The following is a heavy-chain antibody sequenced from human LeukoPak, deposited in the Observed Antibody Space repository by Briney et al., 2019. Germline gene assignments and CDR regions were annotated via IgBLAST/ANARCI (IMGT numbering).Heavy chain of an antibody. J-gene: IGHJ6*03. V-gene: IGHV3-7*01. CDR1: GFTFSNYW. CDR3: GRVDLRTFHHNYYMDV. D-gene: IGHD1-14*01. CDR2: INEDGSEK. Sequence: GGSLRHSCAASGFTFSNYWMGWVRQAPGKGLEWVVNINEDGSEKYYVDSVKGRFTISRDNAKKSLYLQMNSLRAEDTAVYYCGRVDLRTFHHNYYMDVWGKGTTVTVSS.